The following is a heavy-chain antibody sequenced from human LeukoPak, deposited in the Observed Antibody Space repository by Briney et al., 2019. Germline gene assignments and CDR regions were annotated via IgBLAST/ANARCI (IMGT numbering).Heavy chain of an antibody. CDR3: ARGITIFGVVSRNWFDP. D-gene: IGHD3-3*01. V-gene: IGHV4-39*07. Sequence: SETLSLTCTVSGGSISSSSYYWGWIRQPPGKGLEWIGSIYHSGSTYYNPSLKSRVTISVDTSKNQFSLKLSSVTAADTAVYYCARGITIFGVVSRNWFDPWGQGTLVTVSS. CDR2: IYHSGST. J-gene: IGHJ5*02. CDR1: GGSISSSSYY.